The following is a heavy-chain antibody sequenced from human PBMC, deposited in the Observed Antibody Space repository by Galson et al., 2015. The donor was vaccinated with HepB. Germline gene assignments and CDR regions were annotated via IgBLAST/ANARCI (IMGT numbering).Heavy chain of an antibody. D-gene: IGHD2-2*02. V-gene: IGHV3-30*18. CDR1: GFTFSSYG. CDR2: ISYDGSNK. CDR3: AKAQKLACSSTSCYSYGMDV. Sequence: SLRLSCAASGFTFSSYGMHWVRQAPGKGLEWVAVISYDGSNKYYADSVKGRFTISRDNSKNTLYLQMNSLRAEDTAVYYCAKAQKLACSSTSCYSYGMDVWGQGTTVTVSS. J-gene: IGHJ6*02.